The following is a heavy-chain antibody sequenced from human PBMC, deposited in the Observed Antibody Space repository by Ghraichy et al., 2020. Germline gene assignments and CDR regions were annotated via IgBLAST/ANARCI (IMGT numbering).Heavy chain of an antibody. D-gene: IGHD3-10*01. CDR2: ISGSGSDI. J-gene: IGHJ5*02. V-gene: IGHV3-11*01. Sequence: GGSLRLSCAASGFTFGDFYMSWFRQAPGVGLEWISYISGSGSDISYADSVKGRFTISRDNAKNSLYLQMNTLRPEDTAVYYCTRTARVPDPWGQGTLVTVSS. CDR1: GFTFGDFY. CDR3: TRTARVPDP.